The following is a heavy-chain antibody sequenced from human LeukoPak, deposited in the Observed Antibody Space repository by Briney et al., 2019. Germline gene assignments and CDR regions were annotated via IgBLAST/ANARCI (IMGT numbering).Heavy chain of an antibody. CDR1: GVTFSIYA. CDR3: VRDRGSGWYYMDL. CDR2: INSHDGTA. J-gene: IGHJ1*01. D-gene: IGHD6-19*01. Sequence: GGTLCLTCAASGVTFSIYALSWVRQAPGKGLEWVSVINSHDGTAHYAGSVRGRFTISQDNPKSIVSLQMKILRADDTATYFCVRDRGSGWYYMDLWGQGNLITVSS. V-gene: IGHV3-23*01.